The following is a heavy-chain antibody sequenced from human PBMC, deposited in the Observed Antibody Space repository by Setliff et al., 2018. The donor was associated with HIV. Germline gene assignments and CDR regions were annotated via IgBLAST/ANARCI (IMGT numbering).Heavy chain of an antibody. Sequence: SETLSLTCTVSGGSISSSSYYWGWIRQPPGKGLEWIGNIYSGGTTYYNSSLRSRVTISVDTSKRQFSLNLTSVTAADTAVYYCARGPPAEDYYYYMDVWDKGTTVTVSS. CDR1: GGSISSSSYY. CDR3: ARGPPAEDYYYYMDV. V-gene: IGHV4-39*07. CDR2: IYSGGTT. J-gene: IGHJ6*03.